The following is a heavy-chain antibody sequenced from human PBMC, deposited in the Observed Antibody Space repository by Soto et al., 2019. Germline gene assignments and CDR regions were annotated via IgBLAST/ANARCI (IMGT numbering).Heavy chain of an antibody. CDR2: IYPGDSDT. V-gene: IGHV5-51*01. CDR3: ARRVTLRGYRHTIDY. D-gene: IGHD5-18*01. Sequence: GESLKISCKGSGYSFSSYWIGWVRQVPGKGLEWMGIIYPGDSDTTYSPSFQGQITISADKSISTAYLQWSSLKASATAIYYCARRVTLRGYRHTIDYWGQGTLVTVSS. CDR1: GYSFSSYW. J-gene: IGHJ4*02.